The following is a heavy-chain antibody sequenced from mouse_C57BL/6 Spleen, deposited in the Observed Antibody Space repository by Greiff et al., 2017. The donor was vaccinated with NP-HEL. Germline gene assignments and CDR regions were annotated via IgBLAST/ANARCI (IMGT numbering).Heavy chain of an antibody. CDR1: GYTFTSYG. CDR3: ARYYYDGTNFDY. Sequence: VQLKESGAELARPGASVKLSCKASGYTFTSYGISWVKQRTGQGLEWIGEIYPRSGNTYYNEKFKGKATLTADKSSSTAYMELRSLTSEDSAVYFCARYYYDGTNFDYWGQGTTLTVSS. V-gene: IGHV1-81*01. J-gene: IGHJ2*01. CDR2: IYPRSGNT. D-gene: IGHD1-1*01.